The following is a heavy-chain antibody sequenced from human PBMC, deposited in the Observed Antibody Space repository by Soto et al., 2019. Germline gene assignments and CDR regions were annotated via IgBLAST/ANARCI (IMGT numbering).Heavy chain of an antibody. D-gene: IGHD2-2*02. J-gene: IGHJ6*02. Sequence: QVQLVQSGAEVKKPGASVKVSCKASGYTFTSYGISWVRQAPGQGLEWMGWISAYDGNTNYAQKLQGRVTMTTDTSTSPDYMVLRSLRSDDTAVYYCARDIPPGGSYCYYGMDVWGQGPTVTVSS. CDR1: GYTFTSYG. V-gene: IGHV1-18*04. CDR2: ISAYDGNT. CDR3: ARDIPPGGSYCYYGMDV.